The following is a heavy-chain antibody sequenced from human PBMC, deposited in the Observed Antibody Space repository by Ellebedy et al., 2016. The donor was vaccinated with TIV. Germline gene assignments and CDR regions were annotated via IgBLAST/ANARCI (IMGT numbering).Heavy chain of an antibody. CDR3: ARELVSYYGMDV. J-gene: IGHJ6*02. Sequence: SETLSLTCTVSGGSISSYYWSWIRQPPGKGLEWIGYIYYSGSTNYNPSLKSRVTISVDTSKNQFSLKLSSVTAADTAVYYCARELVSYYGMDVWGQGTTVTVSS. V-gene: IGHV4-59*01. D-gene: IGHD6-6*01. CDR2: IYYSGST. CDR1: GGSISSYY.